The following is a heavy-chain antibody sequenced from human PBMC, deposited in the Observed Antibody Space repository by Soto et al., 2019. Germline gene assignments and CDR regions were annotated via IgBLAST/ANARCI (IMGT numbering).Heavy chain of an antibody. Sequence: SETLSLTCTVSGDSISIYFWTWIRQPPGKALEWIGYMFHSGRTNYNPSLTSRVTMSADTSNNQFSLILTSVTAADTAVYYCAKAVKYYDSTGYDAFAVWGQGIMVTVSS. J-gene: IGHJ3*01. CDR2: MFHSGRT. CDR3: AKAVKYYDSTGYDAFAV. CDR1: GDSISIYF. V-gene: IGHV4-59*01. D-gene: IGHD3-22*01.